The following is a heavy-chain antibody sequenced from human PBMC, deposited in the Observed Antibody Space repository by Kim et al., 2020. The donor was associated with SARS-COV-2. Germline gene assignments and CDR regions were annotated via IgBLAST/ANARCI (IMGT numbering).Heavy chain of an antibody. V-gene: IGHV1-18*01. CDR3: AINTGTYYE. CDR2: ISADNGNT. J-gene: IGHJ4*02. CDR1: DYTLTSHA. D-gene: IGHD1-26*01. Sequence: ASVNVSCKASDYTLTSHAISWVRQAPGQGLEWMGWISADNGNTHYPQKFQGRVTMTTDTSTTTAYMELRSLRSDDTAVYYCAINTGTYYEWGQGTPVTVSS.